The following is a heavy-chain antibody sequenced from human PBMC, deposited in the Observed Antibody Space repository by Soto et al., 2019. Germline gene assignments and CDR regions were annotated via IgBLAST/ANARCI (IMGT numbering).Heavy chain of an antibody. Sequence: ASVKVSCKASGGTFSSYAISWVRQAPGQGLEWMGGIIPIFGTAKYAQKFQGRVTITADESTSTAYMELSSLRSEDTAVYYCARTGIAARHTNWFDPWGQGTLVTVSS. V-gene: IGHV1-69*13. CDR1: GGTFSSYA. D-gene: IGHD6-6*01. CDR3: ARTGIAARHTNWFDP. CDR2: IIPIFGTA. J-gene: IGHJ5*02.